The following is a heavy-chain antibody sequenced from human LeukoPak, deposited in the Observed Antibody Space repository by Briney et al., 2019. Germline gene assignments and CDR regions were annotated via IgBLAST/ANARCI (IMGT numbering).Heavy chain of an antibody. CDR1: GYTFTSYY. D-gene: IGHD3-22*01. Sequence: ASVKVSCKASGYTFTSYYMHWVRQAPGQGLEWMGIINPSGGSTSYAQKFQGRVTMTRDTSTSTVYVELSSLRSEDTAVYYCARDSMGYDSSGDDAFDIWGQGTMVTVSS. V-gene: IGHV1-46*01. CDR2: INPSGGST. CDR3: ARDSMGYDSSGDDAFDI. J-gene: IGHJ3*02.